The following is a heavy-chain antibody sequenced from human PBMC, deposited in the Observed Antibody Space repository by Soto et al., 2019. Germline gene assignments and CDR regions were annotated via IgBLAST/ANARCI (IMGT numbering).Heavy chain of an antibody. V-gene: IGHV4-39*01. CDR2: IYYSGST. J-gene: IGHJ4*02. Sequence: QLQLQESGPGLLKPSETLSLTCTVSGGSISSSSYYWGWIRQPPGKGLEWIGNIYYSGSTYYNPSLKSRVTISVDTSKNLFSLKLSSVTAADTAVYYCARQRVTMVRGIIITNPPGEYWGQGTLVTVSS. CDR3: ARQRVTMVRGIIITNPPGEY. CDR1: GGSISSSSYY. D-gene: IGHD3-10*01.